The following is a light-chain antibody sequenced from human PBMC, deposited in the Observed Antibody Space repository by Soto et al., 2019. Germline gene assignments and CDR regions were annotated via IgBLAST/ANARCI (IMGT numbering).Light chain of an antibody. J-gene: IGKJ1*01. CDR3: QQYNSLWT. CDR1: QSISSW. Sequence: DIQMTQSPSTLSASVGDRVTITCRASQSISSWLAWYQQKPGKAPKVLIYKASSLESGVPSRFSGSVSGTEFTLTISSLQPDDFATYYCQQYNSLWTFGQGTKVEIK. CDR2: KAS. V-gene: IGKV1-5*03.